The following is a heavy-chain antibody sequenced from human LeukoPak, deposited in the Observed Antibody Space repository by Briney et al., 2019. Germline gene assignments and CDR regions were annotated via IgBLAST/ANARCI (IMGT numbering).Heavy chain of an antibody. CDR3: ARDSGQRGYTYGD. V-gene: IGHV3-53*01. J-gene: IGHJ4*02. Sequence: GGSLRLSCAASGFTVSTNYMSWVRQAPGKGLEWVSIIYSGGSTYYADSVEGRFTISRDNSKNTLYLQMNSLRAEDTAVYYCARDSGQRGYTYGDWGQGTLVTVSS. D-gene: IGHD5-18*01. CDR2: IYSGGST. CDR1: GFTVSTNY.